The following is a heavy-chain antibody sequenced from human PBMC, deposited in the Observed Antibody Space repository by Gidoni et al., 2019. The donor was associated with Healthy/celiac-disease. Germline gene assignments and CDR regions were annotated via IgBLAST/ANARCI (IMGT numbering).Heavy chain of an antibody. V-gene: IGHV1-69*04. CDR3: ARVYSSSWNGGY. D-gene: IGHD6-13*01. J-gene: IGHJ4*02. CDR1: GGTFSSYA. Sequence: QVQLVQSGAEVKKPGSSVKVSCKASGGTFSSYAISWVRQAPGQGLEWMGRIIPILGIANYAQKFQGRVTITADKSTSTAYMELSSLRSEDTAVYYCARVYSSSWNGGYWGQGTLVTVSS. CDR2: IIPILGIA.